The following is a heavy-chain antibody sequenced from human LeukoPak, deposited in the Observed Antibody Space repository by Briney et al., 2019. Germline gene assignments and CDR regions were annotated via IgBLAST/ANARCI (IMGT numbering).Heavy chain of an antibody. J-gene: IGHJ3*02. D-gene: IGHD5-18*01. V-gene: IGHV3-23*01. CDR2: ISGSGGST. CDR1: GFTFGSYA. CDR3: AKRVAGYSYPSAAFDI. Sequence: GGSLRLSCAASGFTFGSYALSWVRQAPGKGLEWVSAISGSGGSTYYADSVKGRFTISRDNSKNTLYLQMNSLRAEDTAVYYCAKRVAGYSYPSAAFDIWGQGTMVTVSS.